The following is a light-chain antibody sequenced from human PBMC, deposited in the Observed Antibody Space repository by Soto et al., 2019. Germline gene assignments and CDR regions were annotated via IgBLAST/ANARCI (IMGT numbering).Light chain of an antibody. J-gene: IGKJ4*01. V-gene: IGKV3-15*01. Sequence: EIVMTQSPATLSVSPGERATLSCRASQSVSNNLAWYQQKPGQAPGLLIYDGSTRATGIPARFSGSGSGTEYTLTISSLQSEDFATYYCQQYNKWPLTVGGGTKVEIK. CDR2: DGS. CDR1: QSVSNN. CDR3: QQYNKWPLT.